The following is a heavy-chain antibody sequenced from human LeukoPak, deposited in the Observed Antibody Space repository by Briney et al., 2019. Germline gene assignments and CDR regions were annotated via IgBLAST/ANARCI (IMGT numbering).Heavy chain of an antibody. J-gene: IGHJ6*03. CDR2: ISYDGSNK. V-gene: IGHV3-30*04. CDR1: GFTFSSYA. D-gene: IGHD3-3*01. Sequence: PGRSLRLSCAASGFTFSSYAMHWVRQAPGKGLEWVAVISYDGSNKYYADSVKGRFTISRDNSKNSLYLQMNSLRAEDTALYYCARTSTGEWLLLSFDYYYYYMDVWGKGTTVTVSS. CDR3: ARTSTGEWLLLSFDYYYYYMDV.